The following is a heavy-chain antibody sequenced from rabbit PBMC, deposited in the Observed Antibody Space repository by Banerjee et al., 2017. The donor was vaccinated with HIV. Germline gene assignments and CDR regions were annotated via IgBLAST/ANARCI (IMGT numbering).Heavy chain of an antibody. V-gene: IGHV1S45*01. Sequence: QEQLEESGGDLVKPEGSLTLTCTASGFSFSSYYYMCWVRQPPGKGLELIACIYTGDGSTYYESWAKGRFTISKTSSTTVTLQMTSLTAADTATYFCARGSAYAGSNLWGPGTLVTVS. CDR3: ARGSAYAGSNL. D-gene: IGHD4-2*01. J-gene: IGHJ4*01. CDR2: IYTGDGST. CDR1: GFSFSSYYY.